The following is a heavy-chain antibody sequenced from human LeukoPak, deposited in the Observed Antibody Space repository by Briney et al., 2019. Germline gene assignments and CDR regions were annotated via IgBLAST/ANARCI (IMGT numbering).Heavy chain of an antibody. Sequence: SETLSLTCAVYGGSFSGYYRSWIRQPPGKGLEWIGEINHSGSTNSNPSLKSRVTISVDTSKNQFSLKLSSVTAADTAVYYCARALGYWRGSPGSDYYYYYMDVWGKGTTVTISS. CDR3: ARALGYWRGSPGSDYYYYYMDV. CDR2: INHSGST. D-gene: IGHD3-16*01. CDR1: GGSFSGYY. J-gene: IGHJ6*03. V-gene: IGHV4-34*01.